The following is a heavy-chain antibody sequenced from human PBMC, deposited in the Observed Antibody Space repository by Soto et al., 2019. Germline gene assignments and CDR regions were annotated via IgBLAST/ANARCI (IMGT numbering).Heavy chain of an antibody. D-gene: IGHD3-10*01. V-gene: IGHV4-39*01. CDR1: GGSISSSSYY. Sequence: QLQLQESGPGVVKSSETPSLTCTVSGGSISSSSYYWGWIRQPPGKGLEWIGSFYYSGSTYYYSSLKSRVTISGDTSENQISLKLSSVTAADTAVYYCARQVVDGTVTGSGSFDSWGQGTLVTVSS. J-gene: IGHJ4*02. CDR3: ARQVVDGTVTGSGSFDS. CDR2: FYYSGST.